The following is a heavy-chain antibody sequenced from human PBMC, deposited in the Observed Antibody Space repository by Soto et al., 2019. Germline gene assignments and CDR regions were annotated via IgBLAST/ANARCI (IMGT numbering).Heavy chain of an antibody. Sequence: SETLSLTCTVSGGSISRYYWSWIRQPPGKGLEWIGYIYNSGTTNHDPPLKSRVTMTVDTSKNQVSLKLSSVTAADTAVYYCARQRAGTGVDYWGQGTLVTVSS. CDR1: GGSISRYY. CDR2: IYNSGTT. D-gene: IGHD6-13*01. V-gene: IGHV4-59*01. CDR3: ARQRAGTGVDY. J-gene: IGHJ4*02.